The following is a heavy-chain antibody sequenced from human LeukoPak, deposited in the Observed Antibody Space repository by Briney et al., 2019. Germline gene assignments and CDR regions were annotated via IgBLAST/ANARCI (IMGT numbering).Heavy chain of an antibody. Sequence: GGSLRLSCAASGFTFSDYYMSWIRQAPGKGLEWVSYISSSGSTIYYADSVKGRFTISRDNAKNSPYLQMNSLRAEDTAVYYCARVMTTVTNGWFDPWGQGTLVTVSS. V-gene: IGHV3-11*01. J-gene: IGHJ5*02. CDR2: ISSSGSTI. CDR1: GFTFSDYY. CDR3: ARVMTTVTNGWFDP. D-gene: IGHD4-17*01.